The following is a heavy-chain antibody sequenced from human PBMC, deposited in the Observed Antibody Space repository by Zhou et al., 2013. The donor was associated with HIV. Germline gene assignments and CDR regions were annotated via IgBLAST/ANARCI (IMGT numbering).Heavy chain of an antibody. J-gene: IGHJ6*03. CDR1: GGSSSGYY. Sequence: QVQLQQWGAGLLTPSETLSLTCAVYGGSSSGYYWSWIRQPPGKGLEWIGEINHSGSTNYIPSLKSRVTISADTSKKQFSLKLSSVTAADTAVYYCARGPGNWGNYYYYMDVWGKGTTVTVSS. V-gene: IGHV4-34*01. CDR2: INHSGST. D-gene: IGHD7-27*01. CDR3: ARGPGNWGNYYYYMDV.